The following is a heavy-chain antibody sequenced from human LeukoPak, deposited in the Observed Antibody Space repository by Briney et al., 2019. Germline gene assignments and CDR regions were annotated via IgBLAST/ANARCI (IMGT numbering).Heavy chain of an antibody. D-gene: IGHD1-1*01. V-gene: IGHV4-34*01. CDR3: ARRGTIGTTAVDY. CDR2: INHSGST. CDR1: VESFSGYY. Sequence: PSETLSLTCAVYVESFSGYYWAWIRQPPGKGLECIGHINHSGSTNYTPSPKSRVTISVDTCKNQFSLRLNSVTAADTAVYYCARRGTIGTTAVDYWGQGTPVTVSS. J-gene: IGHJ4*02.